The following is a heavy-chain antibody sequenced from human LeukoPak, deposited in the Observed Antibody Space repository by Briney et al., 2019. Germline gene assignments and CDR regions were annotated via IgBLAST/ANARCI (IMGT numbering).Heavy chain of an antibody. CDR3: ARAPNENYFDF. J-gene: IGHJ4*02. CDR1: GFTFSSYW. Sequence: PGGSLRLSCAASGFTFSSYWMSWVRQAPGKGLEWVANINQDGSAKDYGGSVEGRFTISRDNAKNSLYLQMNSLTAEDTAVYFCARAPNENYFDFWGQGTLVTVSP. CDR2: INQDGSAK. V-gene: IGHV3-7*01.